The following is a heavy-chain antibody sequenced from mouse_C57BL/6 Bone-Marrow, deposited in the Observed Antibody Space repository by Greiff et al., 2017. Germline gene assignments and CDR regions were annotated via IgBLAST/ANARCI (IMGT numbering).Heavy chain of an antibody. CDR1: GFTFSDFY. CDR3: ARDALYTPAMDY. Sequence: EVQVVESGGGLVQSGRSLRLSCATSGFTFSDFYMEWVRQAPGHGLEWIAASRNKANDYTTEYSASVKGRFIVSRDTSQSILYLQMNALRAEDTAIYYCARDALYTPAMDYWGQGTSVTVSS. CDR2: SRNKANDYTT. D-gene: IGHD2-12*01. V-gene: IGHV7-1*01. J-gene: IGHJ4*01.